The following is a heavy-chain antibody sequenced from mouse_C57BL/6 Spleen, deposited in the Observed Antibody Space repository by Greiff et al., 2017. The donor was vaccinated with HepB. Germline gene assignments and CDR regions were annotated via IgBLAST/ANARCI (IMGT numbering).Heavy chain of an antibody. CDR1: GYTFTSYW. J-gene: IGHJ4*01. CDR2: IYPGNSDT. D-gene: IGHD2-4*01. Sequence: EVQLQQSGTVLARPGASVKMSCKTSGYTFTSYWMHWVKQRPGQGLEWIGAIYPGNSDTSYNQKFKGKAKLTAVTSASTAYMELSSLTNEDSAVYYCTRENDYDGTGYYAMDYWGQGTSVTVSS. V-gene: IGHV1-5*01. CDR3: TRENDYDGTGYYAMDY.